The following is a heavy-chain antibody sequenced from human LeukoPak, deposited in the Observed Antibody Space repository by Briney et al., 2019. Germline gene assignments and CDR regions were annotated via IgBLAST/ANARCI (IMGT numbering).Heavy chain of an antibody. J-gene: IGHJ4*02. D-gene: IGHD3-10*02. V-gene: IGHV3-11*01. CDR2: ISSSGSTI. CDR1: GFTFTNAW. CDR3: AILGSGSSSWTD. Sequence: GRSLRLSCAASGFTFTNAWVIWVRQAPGKGLEWVSYISSSGSTIYYADSVKGRFTISRDNAKNSLYLQMNSLRAEDTAVYYCAILGSGSSSWTDWGQGTLVTVSS.